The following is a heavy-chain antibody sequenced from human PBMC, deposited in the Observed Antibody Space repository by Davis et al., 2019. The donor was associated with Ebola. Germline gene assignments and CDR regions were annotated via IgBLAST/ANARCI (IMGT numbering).Heavy chain of an antibody. CDR2: IFYSGST. D-gene: IGHD4-23*01. CDR1: GDSMKTYL. J-gene: IGHJ3*02. CDR3: ARNSDYGGNDVFDI. Sequence: SETLSLTCTVPGDSMKTYLWSWIRQPPGKGLEWIGYIFYSGSTTYNPSLKSRVTMSIDTSKKQFSLKVNSVTPADTAVYYCARNSDYGGNDVFDIWGQGTMVTVS. V-gene: IGHV4-59*01.